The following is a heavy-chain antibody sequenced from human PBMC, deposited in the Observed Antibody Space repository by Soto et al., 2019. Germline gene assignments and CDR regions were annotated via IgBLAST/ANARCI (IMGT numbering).Heavy chain of an antibody. CDR1: GYTFTSYY. V-gene: IGHV1-69*13. Sequence: VKVSCKASGYTFTSYYMHWVRQAPGQGLEWMGGIIPIFGTANYAQKFQGRVTITADESTSTAYMELSSLRSEDTAVYYCARDIVVVPASYYYYYGMDVWGQGTTVTVSS. CDR3: ARDIVVVPASYYYYYGMDV. CDR2: IIPIFGTA. J-gene: IGHJ6*02. D-gene: IGHD2-2*01.